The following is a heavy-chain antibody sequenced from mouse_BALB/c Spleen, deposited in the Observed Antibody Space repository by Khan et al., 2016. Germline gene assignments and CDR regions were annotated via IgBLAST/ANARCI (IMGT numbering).Heavy chain of an antibody. V-gene: IGHV4-1*02. CDR1: GFDFSRYW. CDR2: INPDSSTI. CDR3: ARAGYYGYLAY. J-gene: IGHJ3*01. D-gene: IGHD1-1*01. Sequence: EVKLLESGGGLVQPGGSLKLSCAASGFDFSRYWMSWVRQAPGKGLEWIGEINPDSSTINYTHSLKAKFIISSANANNTLYLQMSKVRSEDTALYYCARAGYYGYLAYWGQGTLVTVSA.